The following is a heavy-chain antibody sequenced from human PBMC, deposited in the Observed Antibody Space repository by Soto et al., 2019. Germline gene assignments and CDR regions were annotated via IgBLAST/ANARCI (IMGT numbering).Heavy chain of an antibody. Sequence: GGSLRLSCAASGFTFSSYSMNWVRQAPGKGLEWVSYISSSSSYTNYADSVKGRFTISRDNAKNSLYLQMNSLRAEDTAVYYCARGYDSSGHDAFDIWGQGTMVTVSS. CDR2: ISSSSSYT. CDR3: ARGYDSSGHDAFDI. CDR1: GFTFSSYS. D-gene: IGHD3-22*01. V-gene: IGHV3-21*05. J-gene: IGHJ3*02.